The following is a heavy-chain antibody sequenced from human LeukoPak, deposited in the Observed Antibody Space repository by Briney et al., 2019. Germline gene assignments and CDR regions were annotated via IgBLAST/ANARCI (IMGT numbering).Heavy chain of an antibody. Sequence: PSETLSLTCAVSGGSITDNTYYWGWIRQPPGEGLEWIGCIHNNGATYYDPSRKSPVTFSMDASKNQVFLTLTSVTAADTAVYYCARRRVAATAGWSDPWGQGTLVTVSS. J-gene: IGHJ5*02. CDR1: GGSITDNTYY. D-gene: IGHD6-13*01. CDR3: ARRRVAATAGWSDP. CDR2: IHNNGAT. V-gene: IGHV4-39*01.